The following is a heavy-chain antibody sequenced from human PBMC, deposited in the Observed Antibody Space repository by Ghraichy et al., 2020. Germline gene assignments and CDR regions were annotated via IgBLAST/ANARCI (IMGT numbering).Heavy chain of an antibody. CDR2: INHSGST. V-gene: IGHV4-34*01. Sequence: SETLSLTCAVYGGSFSGYYWSWIRQPPGKGLEWIGEINHSGSTNYNPSLKSRVTISVDTSKNQFSLKLSSVTAADTAVYYCARGNIVVVPAAMLFGYGMDVWGQGTTLTVSS. D-gene: IGHD2-2*01. CDR1: GGSFSGYY. CDR3: ARGNIVVVPAAMLFGYGMDV. J-gene: IGHJ6*02.